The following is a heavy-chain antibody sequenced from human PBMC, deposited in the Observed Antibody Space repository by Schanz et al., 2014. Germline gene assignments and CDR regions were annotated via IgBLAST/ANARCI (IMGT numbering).Heavy chain of an antibody. J-gene: IGHJ4*02. CDR1: GYTFTSYT. D-gene: IGHD2-21*01. CDR2: FIPILDVG. V-gene: IGHV1-18*01. Sequence: QVQLVQSGAEVKKPGASVKVSCKASGYTFTSYTISWVRQARGQGLEWVGRFIPILDVGNYAQQFQGRVTMTTDTSTSTAYMELSGLRSEDTAVYYCARDRLECGAECYSVEVFEIWGQGTLVIVSS. CDR3: ARDRLECGAECYSVEVFEI.